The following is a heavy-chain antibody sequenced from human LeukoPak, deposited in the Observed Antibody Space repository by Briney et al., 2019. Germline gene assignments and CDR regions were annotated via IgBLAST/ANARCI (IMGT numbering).Heavy chain of an antibody. Sequence: GGSLRLSCAASGFTFSSYWMHWVRQAPGKGLVWVSHINRDGSTTNYADSVEGRFTISRDNAKNTLYLQMNGLRAEDTAVYYCARDYDNTNILYWGQGTLVTVSS. V-gene: IGHV3-74*01. CDR1: GFTFSSYW. CDR2: INRDGSTT. J-gene: IGHJ4*02. CDR3: ARDYDNTNILY. D-gene: IGHD3-22*01.